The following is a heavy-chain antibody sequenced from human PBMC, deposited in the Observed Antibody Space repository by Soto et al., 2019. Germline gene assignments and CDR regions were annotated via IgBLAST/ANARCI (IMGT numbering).Heavy chain of an antibody. V-gene: IGHV3-30*03. D-gene: IGHD3-16*01. CDR3: ATGILSATIGPYAMDV. J-gene: IGHJ6*02. CDR2: ISYDGNYI. CDR1: GFAFSSYA. Sequence: PGGSLRLSCEASGFAFSSYAMHWVRQAPGKGLEWVGVISYDGNYIYYADSVKGRFTISRDNSKNTLYVQVNSLRPEDTAVYYCATGILSATIGPYAMDVWGQGTTVTVSS.